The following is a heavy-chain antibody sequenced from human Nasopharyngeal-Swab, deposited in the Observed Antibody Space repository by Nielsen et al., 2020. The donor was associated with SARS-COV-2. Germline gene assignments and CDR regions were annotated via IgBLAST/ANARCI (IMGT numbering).Heavy chain of an antibody. Sequence: GSLRLSCAASGFAFIDYSMDWVRQAPGKGLEWVSYITSSSSTRYYADSAKGRFTVSRDNAKNSLYLQMSSLRDEDTAVYYCVREFEATGATYLDYWGLGTLVTVSS. CDR1: GFAFIDYS. D-gene: IGHD1-26*01. CDR3: VREFEATGATYLDY. V-gene: IGHV3-48*02. CDR2: ITSSSSTR. J-gene: IGHJ4*02.